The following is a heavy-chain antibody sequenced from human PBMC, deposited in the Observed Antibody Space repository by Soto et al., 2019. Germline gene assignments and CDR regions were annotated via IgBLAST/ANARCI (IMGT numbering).Heavy chain of an antibody. CDR3: ASATYSGSPIDY. CDR1: GGSISSSSYY. Sequence: QLQLQESGPGLVKPSETLSLTCTVSGGSISSSSYYWGWIRQPPGKGLEWIGSIYQSGSTSYNPSANSRATISGDTSKNPFSLKLTSVTAADTAVYYCASATYSGSPIDYWGQGTLVTVSP. J-gene: IGHJ4*02. CDR2: IYQSGST. D-gene: IGHD1-26*01. V-gene: IGHV4-39*01.